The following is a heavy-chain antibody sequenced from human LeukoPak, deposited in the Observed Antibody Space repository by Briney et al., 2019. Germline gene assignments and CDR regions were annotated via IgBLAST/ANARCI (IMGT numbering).Heavy chain of an antibody. CDR2: ISYDGNNK. D-gene: IGHD3-22*01. J-gene: IGHJ4*02. Sequence: GGSLRLSCAASGFTFSSYAMHWVRQAPGKGLEWVAVISYDGNNKNYADSVKGRITISRDDSKNTLYLQMNSLRAEDTAVYYCARGVGYYDSSGTIDYWGQGTPVTVSS. CDR3: ARGVGYYDSSGTIDY. V-gene: IGHV3-30*04. CDR1: GFTFSSYA.